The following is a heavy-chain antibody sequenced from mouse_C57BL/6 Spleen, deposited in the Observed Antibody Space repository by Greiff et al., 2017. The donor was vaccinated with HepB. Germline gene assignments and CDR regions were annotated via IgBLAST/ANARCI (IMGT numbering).Heavy chain of an antibody. CDR3: ARSGGNYGRFDY. D-gene: IGHD1-1*01. CDR2: IYPGDGDT. Sequence: VKLQESGPELVKPGASVKISCKASGYAFSSSWMNWVKQRPGKGLEWIGRIYPGDGDTNYNGKFKGKATLTADKSSSTAYMQLSSLTSEDSAVYFCARSGGNYGRFDYWGQGTTLTVSS. V-gene: IGHV1-82*01. CDR1: GYAFSSSW. J-gene: IGHJ2*01.